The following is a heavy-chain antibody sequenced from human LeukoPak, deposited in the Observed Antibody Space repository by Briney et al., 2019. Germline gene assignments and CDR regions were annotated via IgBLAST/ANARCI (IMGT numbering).Heavy chain of an antibody. V-gene: IGHV4-39*01. CDR2: IYYSGST. D-gene: IGHD2-2*01. CDR3: ATRPIVVVPNYYYMDV. Sequence: SETLSLTCTVSGGSISSSSYYWGWIRQPPGKGLEWIGSIYYSGSTYYNPSLKSRVTISVDTSKNQFSLKLSSVTAADTAVYYCATRPIVVVPNYYYMDVWGKGTTVTISS. J-gene: IGHJ6*03. CDR1: GGSISSSSYY.